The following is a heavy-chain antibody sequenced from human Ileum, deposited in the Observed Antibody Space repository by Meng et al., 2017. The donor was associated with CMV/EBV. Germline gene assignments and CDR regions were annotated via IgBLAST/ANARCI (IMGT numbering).Heavy chain of an antibody. CDR1: GGSISNNNYY. V-gene: IGHV4-39*07. D-gene: IGHD5/OR15-5a*01. J-gene: IGHJ4*02. CDR3: ARVDRTVFDPFDH. CDR2: ILYSGTA. Sequence: VQLSCTGPVTSTAPPSLTLTVSGGSISNNNYYWGCIRQPPGKGLEWIGDILYSGTAYYNPSLKSRVTISVDTSKNQFSLKLTSVTAADTAVYYCARVDRTVFDPFDHWGQGTLVTVSS.